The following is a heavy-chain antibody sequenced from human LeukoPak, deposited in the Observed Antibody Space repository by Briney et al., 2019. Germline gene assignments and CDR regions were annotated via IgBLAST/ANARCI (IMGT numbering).Heavy chain of an antibody. Sequence: GGSLRLSCAASGFIVSNKYMSWVRQAPGKGLEWVSVIYSGTNTYYADSVQGRFTISRDTSRNTLYLQMNSLRVEDTAVYYCATLSVAAGDWDDDFWGQGTLLTVSS. D-gene: IGHD6-13*01. J-gene: IGHJ4*02. CDR2: IYSGTNT. CDR1: GFIVSNKY. V-gene: IGHV3-53*01. CDR3: ATLSVAAGDWDDDF.